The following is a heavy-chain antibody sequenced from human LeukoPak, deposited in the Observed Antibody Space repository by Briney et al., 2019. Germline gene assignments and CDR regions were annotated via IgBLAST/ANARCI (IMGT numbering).Heavy chain of an antibody. CDR2: IYYSGST. CDR1: GGSISSGGYY. D-gene: IGHD3-22*01. Sequence: SQTLSLTCTVSGGSISSGGYYWGWIRQHPGKGLEWIGYIYYSGSTYYNPSLKSRVTISVDTSKNQFSLKLSSVTAGDTAVYYCARGGTYYYDSSGPAFDYWGQGTLVTVSS. V-gene: IGHV4-31*03. CDR3: ARGGTYYYDSSGPAFDY. J-gene: IGHJ4*02.